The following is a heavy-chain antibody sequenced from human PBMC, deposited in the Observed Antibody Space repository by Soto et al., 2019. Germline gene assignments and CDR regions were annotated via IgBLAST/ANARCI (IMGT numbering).Heavy chain of an antibody. CDR2: ISGSGGST. V-gene: IGHV3-23*01. CDR3: AKDETLRFLEWLSTDAFDI. D-gene: IGHD3-3*01. J-gene: IGHJ3*02. CDR1: GFTFSSYA. Sequence: SGGSLRLSCAASGFTFSSYAMSWVRQAPGKGLEWVSAISGSGGSTYYADSVKGRFTISRDNSKNTLYLQMNSLRAEDTAVYYCAKDETLRFLEWLSTDAFDIWGQGTMVTVSS.